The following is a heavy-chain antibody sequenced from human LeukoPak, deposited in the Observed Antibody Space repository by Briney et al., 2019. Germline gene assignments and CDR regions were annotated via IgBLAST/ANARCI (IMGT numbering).Heavy chain of an antibody. V-gene: IGHV3-74*01. D-gene: IGHD2-21*01. Sequence: GGSLRLSCAASGLTVSGYWMHWVRQTPGKGLVWVSRITSDGSSINYADSVKGRFTISRDNSKNTVYLQMNSLRAEDTAVYYCRKDRYNIQDYWGQGTMVTVSS. CDR3: RKDRYNIQDY. CDR1: GLTVSGYW. CDR2: ITSDGSSI. J-gene: IGHJ4*02.